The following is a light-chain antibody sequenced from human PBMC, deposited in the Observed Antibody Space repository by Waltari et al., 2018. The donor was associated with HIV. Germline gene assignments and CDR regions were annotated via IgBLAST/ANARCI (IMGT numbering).Light chain of an antibody. CDR2: RNT. V-gene: IGLV1-47*01. J-gene: IGLJ2*01. CDR1: SSNTGRNY. Sequence: QSVLTQPPSASGTPGQRVTISCSGSSSNTGRNYVSWYQQLPGTAPKLLIYRNTQRPSGVPDRFSGSKSGTSASLAISGLRSEDEADYYCAAWDDSLSGLVVFGGGTKLTVL. CDR3: AAWDDSLSGLVV.